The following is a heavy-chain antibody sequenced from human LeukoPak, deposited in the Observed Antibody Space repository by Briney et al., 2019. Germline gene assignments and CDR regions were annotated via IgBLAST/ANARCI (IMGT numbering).Heavy chain of an antibody. J-gene: IGHJ4*02. CDR2: ISGSGGST. D-gene: IGHD3-22*01. CDR3: ANVVYYYDSSGHRSRGY. V-gene: IGHV3-23*01. Sequence: GGSLRLSCAASGFTFSSYAMSWVRQAPGKGLEWVSAISGSGGSTYYADSVKGRFTISRDNSKNTLYLQMNSLRAEDTAVYYCANVVYYYDSSGHRSRGYWGQGTLVTVSS. CDR1: GFTFSSYA.